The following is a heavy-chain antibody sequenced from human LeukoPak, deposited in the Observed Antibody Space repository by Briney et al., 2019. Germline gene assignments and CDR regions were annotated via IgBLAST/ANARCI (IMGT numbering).Heavy chain of an antibody. Sequence: GGSLRLSCAASGFAFSSYSMNWVRPAPGKGLEWVSSISSSSSYIYYADSVKGRFTISRDNAENSLYLQMNSLRAEDTAVYYCARGIAVAGGTDYWGQGTLVTVSS. CDR1: GFAFSSYS. CDR2: ISSSSSYI. J-gene: IGHJ4*02. V-gene: IGHV3-21*01. CDR3: ARGIAVAGGTDY. D-gene: IGHD6-19*01.